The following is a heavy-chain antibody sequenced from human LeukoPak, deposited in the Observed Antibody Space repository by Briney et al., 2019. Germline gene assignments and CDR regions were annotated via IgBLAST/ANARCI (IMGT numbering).Heavy chain of an antibody. CDR3: AREDTGYSSSWTDY. V-gene: IGHV3-33*01. J-gene: IGHJ4*02. CDR2: IWYDGSNK. Sequence: PGGSLRLSCAASGFTFSSYGMHWVRQAPGKGLEWVAVIWYDGSNKYYADPVKGRFTISRDNSKNTLYLQMNSLRAEDTAVYYCAREDTGYSSSWTDYWGQGTLVTVSS. D-gene: IGHD6-13*01. CDR1: GFTFSSYG.